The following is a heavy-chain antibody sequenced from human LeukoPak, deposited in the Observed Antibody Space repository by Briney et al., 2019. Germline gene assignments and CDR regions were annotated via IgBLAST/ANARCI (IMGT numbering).Heavy chain of an antibody. Sequence: PSETLSLTCNVSGGSISSYSWNWIRQPAGKGLEWIGRIYSRGNTNYNPSLKSRVTMSVDTSKNQFSLKLSSVTAADTAVYYCARGTTVTTGFGYWGQGTLVTVSS. CDR3: ARGTTVTTGFGY. CDR2: IYSRGNT. CDR1: GGSISSYS. V-gene: IGHV4-4*07. J-gene: IGHJ4*02. D-gene: IGHD4-17*01.